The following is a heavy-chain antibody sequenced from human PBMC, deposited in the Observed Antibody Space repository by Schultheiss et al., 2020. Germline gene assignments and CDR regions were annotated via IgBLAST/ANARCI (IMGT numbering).Heavy chain of an antibody. CDR1: GFTFSSYG. J-gene: IGHJ5*02. Sequence: GESLKISCAASGFTFSSYGMHWVRQAPGKGLEWVAVISYDGSNKYYADSVKGRFTISRDNSKNTLYLQMNSLRAEDTAVYYCARDLRNDYGDYGYNWFDPWGQGTLVTVSS. V-gene: IGHV3-30*03. D-gene: IGHD4-17*01. CDR2: ISYDGSNK. CDR3: ARDLRNDYGDYGYNWFDP.